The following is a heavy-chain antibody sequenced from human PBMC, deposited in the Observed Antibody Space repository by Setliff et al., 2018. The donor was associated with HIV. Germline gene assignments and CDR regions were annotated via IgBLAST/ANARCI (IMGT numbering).Heavy chain of an antibody. CDR3: AKDVCSGAYCYAYYYYGMDV. J-gene: IGHJ6*02. CDR2: INPTGGST. D-gene: IGHD2-15*01. CDR1: GYSFTNHY. V-gene: IGHV1-46*01. Sequence: ASVKVSCKPSGYSFTNHYMHWVRQAPGQGLEWMGVINPTGGSTRNTQKFQGRVAMTRDTSTSTVYMELSSLRSEDTAVYYCAKDVCSGAYCYAYYYYGMDVWGQGTMVTVSS.